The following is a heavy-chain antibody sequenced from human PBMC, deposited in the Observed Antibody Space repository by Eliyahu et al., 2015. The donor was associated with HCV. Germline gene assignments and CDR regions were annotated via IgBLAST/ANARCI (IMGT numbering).Heavy chain of an antibody. J-gene: IGHJ6*02. D-gene: IGHD3-16*02. CDR2: IYPDDSDT. CDR1: GYNFASYW. V-gene: IGHV5-51*03. Sequence: EVQLVQSGLEVKKPGESLKISCKGSGYNFASYWIAWVXXXPGKGLEWMGIIYPDDSDTKYSPSFQGQVTISADKSVKTAYLQWSSLKASDTAMYYCARLGSGSLINFGGVIVRGYFHSYGMDVWGQGTTVTVSS. CDR3: ARLGSGSLINFGGVIVRGYFHSYGMDV.